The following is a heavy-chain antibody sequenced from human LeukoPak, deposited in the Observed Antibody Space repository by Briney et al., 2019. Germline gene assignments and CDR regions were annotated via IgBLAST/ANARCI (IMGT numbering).Heavy chain of an antibody. Sequence: SETLSLTCAVYGGSFSGYYWSWIRQPPGKGLEWIGEINHSGSTNYNPSLKSRVTISVDTSKNQFSLKLSSVTAADTAVYYCAKDRHSSSQYYFDYWGQGTLVTVSS. D-gene: IGHD6-13*01. J-gene: IGHJ4*02. CDR2: INHSGST. CDR1: GGSFSGYY. CDR3: AKDRHSSSQYYFDY. V-gene: IGHV4-34*01.